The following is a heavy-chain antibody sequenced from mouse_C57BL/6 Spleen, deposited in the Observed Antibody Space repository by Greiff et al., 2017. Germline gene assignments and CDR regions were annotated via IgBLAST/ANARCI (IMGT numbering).Heavy chain of an antibody. D-gene: IGHD2-4*01. J-gene: IGHJ3*01. Sequence: QVQLQQPGAELVMPGASVKLSCKASGYTFTSYWMHWVKQRPGQGLEWIGEIDPSDSYTNYNQKFKGKSTLTVDKSSSTAYMQLSSLTSEDSAVYYCVNDYDVRFAYWGQGTLVTVSA. V-gene: IGHV1-69*01. CDR3: VNDYDVRFAY. CDR2: IDPSDSYT. CDR1: GYTFTSYW.